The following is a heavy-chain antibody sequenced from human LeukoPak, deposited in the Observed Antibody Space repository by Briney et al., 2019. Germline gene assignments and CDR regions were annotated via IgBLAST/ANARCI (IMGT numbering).Heavy chain of an antibody. CDR2: ISGGSGTI. J-gene: IGHJ5*02. CDR3: ARCYGDWLDP. Sequence: GGSLRLSCAASGFTFTNYNMNWVRQAPGKGLEWISYISGGSGTIYYADSVRGRFTVSRDNAKDSLWLQMNNLRVEDTAVYYCARCYGDWLDPWGPGTLVTVSS. D-gene: IGHD4/OR15-4a*01. V-gene: IGHV3-48*01. CDR1: GFTFTNYN.